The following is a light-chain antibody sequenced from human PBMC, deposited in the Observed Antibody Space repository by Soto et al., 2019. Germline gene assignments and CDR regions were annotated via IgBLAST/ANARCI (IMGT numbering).Light chain of an antibody. CDR3: QERSKWPRFT. CDR1: QSVSSY. V-gene: IGKV3-11*01. J-gene: IGKJ2*01. Sequence: EIVLTQSPATLSLSPGERATLSCRASQSVSSYLAWYQQKPGQAPRLLSYDASNRANFIPARFSGGGSGTDFTLTNSSLEPEDFAMYYCQERSKWPRFTFGQGTKLEIK. CDR2: DAS.